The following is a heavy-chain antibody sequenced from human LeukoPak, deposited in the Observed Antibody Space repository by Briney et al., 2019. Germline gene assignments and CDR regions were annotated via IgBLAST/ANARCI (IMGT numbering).Heavy chain of an antibody. CDR3: ARRGLVVVPL. D-gene: IGHD2-21*01. CDR1: GVSVRSSDSY. Sequence: PSETLSLTCTVSGVSVRSSDSYWVWVRQPPGKGLEWVGSIYYNGNTPFNPSLKSRLSISVGTSKNQFSLRMTSVTAADTAVYYCARRGLVVVPLWGQGILVTVSS. V-gene: IGHV4-39*01. J-gene: IGHJ4*02. CDR2: IYYNGNT.